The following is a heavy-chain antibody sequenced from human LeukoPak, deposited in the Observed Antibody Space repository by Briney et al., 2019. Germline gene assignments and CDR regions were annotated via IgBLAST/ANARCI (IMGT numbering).Heavy chain of an antibody. Sequence: PGGSLRLSCAASGLTFSSYGMHWVRQAPGKGLEWVAVIWYDGSNKYYADSVKGRFTISRDNSKNTLYLQMNSLRAEDTAVYYCARDSPVGHAFDIWGQGTMVTVSS. CDR1: GLTFSSYG. CDR2: IWYDGSNK. V-gene: IGHV3-33*01. D-gene: IGHD4-23*01. CDR3: ARDSPVGHAFDI. J-gene: IGHJ3*02.